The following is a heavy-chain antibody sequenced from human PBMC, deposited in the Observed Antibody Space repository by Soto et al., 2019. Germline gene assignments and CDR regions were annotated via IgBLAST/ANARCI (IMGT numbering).Heavy chain of an antibody. J-gene: IGHJ6*02. CDR3: ARQGQRWLQLLGLTYYYYGMDV. D-gene: IGHD5-12*01. V-gene: IGHV1-3*01. CDR1: GYTFTSYA. CDR2: INAGNGNT. Sequence: ASVKVSCKASGYTFTSYAMHWVRQAPGQRLEWMGWINAGNGNTKYSQKFQGRVTITRDTSASTAYMEPSSLRSEDTAVYYCARQGQRWLQLLGLTYYYYGMDVWGQGTTVTVSS.